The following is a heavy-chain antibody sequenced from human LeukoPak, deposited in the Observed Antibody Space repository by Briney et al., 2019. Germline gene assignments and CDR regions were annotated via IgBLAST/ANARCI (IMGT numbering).Heavy chain of an antibody. Sequence: GGSLRLSCAASGFTFSSYAMSWVRQAPGKGLEWVSYISSSGSTIYYADSVKGRFTISRDNAKNSLYLQMNSLRAEDTAVYYCARAHGTEGGWPPLTTWMDYWGQGTLVTVSS. CDR1: GFTFSSYA. D-gene: IGHD6-19*01. CDR3: ARAHGTEGGWPPLTTWMDY. CDR2: ISSSGSTI. V-gene: IGHV3-48*04. J-gene: IGHJ4*02.